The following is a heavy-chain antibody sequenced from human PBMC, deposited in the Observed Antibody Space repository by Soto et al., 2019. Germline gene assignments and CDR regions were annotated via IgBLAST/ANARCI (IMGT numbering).Heavy chain of an antibody. CDR2: IYPGDSDT. CDR3: GRHAIEYSSLGDY. D-gene: IGHD6-6*01. CDR1: GYSFTSYW. J-gene: IGHJ4*02. Sequence: GESLKISCKGSGYSFTSYWIGWVRQMPGKGLECMGIIYPGDSDTIYIPSFQGQVTISADKSLSPAYLQWSNLKAPDNDMYYCGRHAIEYSSLGDYRGQGNLVTVSS. V-gene: IGHV5-51*01.